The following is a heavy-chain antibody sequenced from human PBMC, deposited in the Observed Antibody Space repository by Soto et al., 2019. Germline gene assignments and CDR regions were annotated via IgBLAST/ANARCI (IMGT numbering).Heavy chain of an antibody. D-gene: IGHD2-21*01. Sequence: SQTLSLTCAISGDSVSSKSSTWNWIRLSPSRGLEWLGRTYYRSKGYNDSAVSVKSRITINPDTSKNQFSLDLKSVTPEDTAVYYCALDVVGSRWYFAVWGRGILVTVSS. CDR2: TYYRSKGYN. J-gene: IGHJ2*01. CDR1: GDSVSSKSST. V-gene: IGHV6-1*01. CDR3: ALDVVGSRWYFAV.